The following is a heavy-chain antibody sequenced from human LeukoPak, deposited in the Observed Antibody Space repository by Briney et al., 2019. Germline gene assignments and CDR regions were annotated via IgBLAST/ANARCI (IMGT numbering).Heavy chain of an antibody. CDR1: GYTFTSYG. CDR3: ARGRVIFSSAFYYDSSGTIDY. D-gene: IGHD3-22*01. Sequence: ASVKVSCKASGYTFTSYGISWVRQAPGQGLEWMGWMNPNSGNTGYAQKFQGRVTMTRNTSISTAYMELSSLRSEDTAVYYCARGRVIFSSAFYYDSSGTIDYWGQGTLVTVSS. J-gene: IGHJ4*02. V-gene: IGHV1-8*02. CDR2: MNPNSGNT.